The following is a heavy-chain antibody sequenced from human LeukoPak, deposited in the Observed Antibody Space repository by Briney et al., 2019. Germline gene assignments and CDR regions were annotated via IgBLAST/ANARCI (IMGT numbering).Heavy chain of an antibody. CDR3: ARGDIVVVVAASFFDY. J-gene: IGHJ4*02. D-gene: IGHD2-15*01. CDR1: GYSISSGHY. CDR2: IYHSGST. V-gene: IGHV4-38-2*02. Sequence: SETLSLTCSVSGYSISSGHYWGWIRQPPGKGLEWIGSIYHSGSTYYNPSLKSRVTISVDTSKNQFSLKLSSVTAADTAVYYCARGDIVVVVAASFFDYWGQGTLVTVSS.